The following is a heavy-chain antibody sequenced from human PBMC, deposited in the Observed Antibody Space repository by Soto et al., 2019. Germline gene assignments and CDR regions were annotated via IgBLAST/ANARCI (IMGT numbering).Heavy chain of an antibody. V-gene: IGHV2-26*01. CDR2: IFSNDEK. D-gene: IGHD3-10*01. Sequence: QVTLKESGPVLVKPTETLTLTCTVSGFSLSNARMGVSWIRQPPGKALEWLAHIFSNDEKSYSTSLKSRLTISKATSKRQVVLTMTNMDPVDTATYYCARMPDYLLWFGESRGYYFDYWGQGTLVTVSS. CDR3: ARMPDYLLWFGESRGYYFDY. CDR1: GFSLSNARMG. J-gene: IGHJ4*02.